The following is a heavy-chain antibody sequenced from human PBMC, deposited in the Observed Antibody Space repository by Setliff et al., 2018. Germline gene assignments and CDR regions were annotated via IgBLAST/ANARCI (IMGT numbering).Heavy chain of an antibody. CDR1: GYTFTNYG. D-gene: IGHD6-19*01. V-gene: IGHV1-18*01. CDR3: ARVTIAVAGYFDF. J-gene: IGHJ4*02. CDR2: IGAYNGNT. Sequence: ASVKVSCRASGYTFTNYGVTWVRQAPGQGLEWMGWIGAYNGNTYNAHKFQGRVTMTSDTSKSTAYMELRSLRSDDTAVYYCARVTIAVAGYFDFWGQGTLVTVSS.